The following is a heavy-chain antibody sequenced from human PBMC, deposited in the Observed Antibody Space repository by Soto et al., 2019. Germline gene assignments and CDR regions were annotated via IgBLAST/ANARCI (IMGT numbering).Heavy chain of an antibody. CDR1: GGTFSSYA. CDR2: ISAYNGNT. Sequence: ASVKVSCKASGGTFSSYAISWVRQAPGQGLEWMGWISAYNGNTNYAQKLQGRVTMTTDTSTSTAYMELRSLRSDDTAVYYCARVIAVAGHDAFDIWGQGTMVTVSS. V-gene: IGHV1-18*01. D-gene: IGHD6-19*01. CDR3: ARVIAVAGHDAFDI. J-gene: IGHJ3*02.